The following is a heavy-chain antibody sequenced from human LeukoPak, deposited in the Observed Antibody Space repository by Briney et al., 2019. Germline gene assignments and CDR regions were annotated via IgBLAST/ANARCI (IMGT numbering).Heavy chain of an antibody. D-gene: IGHD3-10*01. CDR3: ARYYYGSGSYYGYYYYYMDV. J-gene: IGHJ6*03. Sequence: ASVKVSCKASGGTFSSYAISWVRQAPGQGLEWMGWMNPNSGNTGYAQKFQGRVTMTRNTSISTAYMELSSLRSEDTAVYYCARYYYGSGSYYGYYYYYMDVWGKGTTVTISS. CDR2: MNPNSGNT. V-gene: IGHV1-8*01. CDR1: GGTFSSYA.